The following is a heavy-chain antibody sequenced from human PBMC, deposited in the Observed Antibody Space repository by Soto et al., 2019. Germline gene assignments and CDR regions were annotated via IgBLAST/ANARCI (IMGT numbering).Heavy chain of an antibody. V-gene: IGHV2-5*02. CDR3: AHTPWELRNSLDP. D-gene: IGHD1-7*01. Sequence: QITLTESGPPLVQPTQTLRLTCSFSGFSLTTRGLGVAWFRHPPGKALEWLADIYWDEYKRSSPLLTTRLTVAKDTSNDPVVLSMANMEHVDTGSFYGAHTPWELRNSLDPWGQGIHVTVSA. CDR1: GFSLTTRGLG. CDR2: IYWDEYK. J-gene: IGHJ5*02.